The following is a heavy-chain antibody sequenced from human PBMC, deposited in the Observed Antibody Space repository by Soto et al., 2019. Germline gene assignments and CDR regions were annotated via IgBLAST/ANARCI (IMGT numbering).Heavy chain of an antibody. CDR2: IFYSGST. J-gene: IGHJ6*02. D-gene: IGHD2-15*01. V-gene: IGHV4-39*01. CDR1: GGSISSSSYY. Sequence: PSETLSLTCTVSGGSISSSSYYWGWIRQPPGKGLEWIGSIFYSGSTYYNPSLKSRVTISVDTSKNQFSLKLSPVTAADTAVYYCARHLTYCSAGSCYSDFPYYGMDVWGQGTTVT. CDR3: ARHLTYCSAGSCYSDFPYYGMDV.